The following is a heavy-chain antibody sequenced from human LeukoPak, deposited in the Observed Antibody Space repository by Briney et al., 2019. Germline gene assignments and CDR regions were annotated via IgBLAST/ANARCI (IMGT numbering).Heavy chain of an antibody. J-gene: IGHJ4*02. CDR1: GYTFTSYD. CDR2: MNPNSGNT. D-gene: IGHD4-17*01. Sequence: ASVKVSCKASGYTFTSYDINWARQATGQGLEWMGWMNPNSGNTGYAQKFQGRVTMTRNTSISTAYMELSSLRSEDTAVYYCARYGSAVHDYGDYVAEDYWGQGTLVTVSS. V-gene: IGHV1-8*01. CDR3: ARYGSAVHDYGDYVAEDY.